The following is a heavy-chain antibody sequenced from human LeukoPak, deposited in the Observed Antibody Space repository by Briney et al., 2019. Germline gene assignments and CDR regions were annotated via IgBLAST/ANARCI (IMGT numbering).Heavy chain of an antibody. CDR1: GFVFRNYG. V-gene: IGHV3-30*02. CDR3: AKDRPSGPGKYYYMDV. Sequence: PGGSLRLSCVASGFVFRNYGMRWVRQAPGKGLEWVAFIRFDGSNKYYADSVKGRFIIFRDNSKSTLYLEMNNVKYDDAAVYYCAKDRPSGPGKYYYMDVWGKGTTVTISS. CDR2: IRFDGSNK. J-gene: IGHJ6*03. D-gene: IGHD2-8*02.